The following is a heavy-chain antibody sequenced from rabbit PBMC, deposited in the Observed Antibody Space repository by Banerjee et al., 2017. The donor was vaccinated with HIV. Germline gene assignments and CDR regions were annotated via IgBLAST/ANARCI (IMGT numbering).Heavy chain of an antibody. CDR1: GFSFSSSYY. V-gene: IGHV1S45*01. CDR2: INTGGGTT. D-gene: IGHD2-1*01. J-gene: IGHJ3*01. Sequence: QEQLVESGGGLVQPGASLTLTCTASGFSFSSSYYMCWVRQAPGKGLEWIGCINTGGGTTYYASWAKGRFTISKTSSTTVTLQMTSLTAADTATYFCARNDAGDDCRLDLWGPGTLVT. CDR3: ARNDAGDDCRLDL.